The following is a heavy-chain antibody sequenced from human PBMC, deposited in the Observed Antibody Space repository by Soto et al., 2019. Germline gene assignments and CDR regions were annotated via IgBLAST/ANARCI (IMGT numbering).Heavy chain of an antibody. Sequence: SETLSLTCTVSGGSISSSSYYWGWIRQPPGKGLEWIGSIYYSGSTYYNPSLKSRVTISVDTSKNQFSLKLSSVTAADTAVYYCARRYGYAFDIWGQGTMVTVPS. CDR2: IYYSGST. J-gene: IGHJ3*02. CDR1: GGSISSSSYY. V-gene: IGHV4-39*07. D-gene: IGHD4-17*01. CDR3: ARRYGYAFDI.